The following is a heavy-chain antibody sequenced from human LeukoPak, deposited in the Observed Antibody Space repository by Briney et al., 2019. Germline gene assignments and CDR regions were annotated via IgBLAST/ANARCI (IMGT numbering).Heavy chain of an antibody. D-gene: IGHD3-10*01. V-gene: IGHV1-46*01. Sequence: AASVKVSCKASGYTFTSYYMHWVRQAPGQGLEWMGIINPSGGSTSYAQKFQGRVTMTRDMSTSTVYMELSSLRSEDTAVYYCARAEVGYHGSGSYYWFDPWGQGTLVTVSS. CDR3: ARAEVGYHGSGSYYWFDP. CDR2: INPSGGST. J-gene: IGHJ5*02. CDR1: GYTFTSYY.